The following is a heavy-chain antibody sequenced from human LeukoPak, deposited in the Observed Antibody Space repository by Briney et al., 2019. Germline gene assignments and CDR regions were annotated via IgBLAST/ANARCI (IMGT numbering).Heavy chain of an antibody. D-gene: IGHD6-19*01. J-gene: IGHJ4*02. CDR1: GFSFSAYW. CDR2: INEGGGLK. Sequence: GGSLRLSCAASGFSFSAYWMTWVRQAPGKGLEWVANINEGGGLKYYVNSVKGRFTISRDNTNNSLYLQMFSLRVDDSAVYYCARVGKNGWDFDHWGQGTLVTVSS. CDR3: ARVGKNGWDFDH. V-gene: IGHV3-7*01.